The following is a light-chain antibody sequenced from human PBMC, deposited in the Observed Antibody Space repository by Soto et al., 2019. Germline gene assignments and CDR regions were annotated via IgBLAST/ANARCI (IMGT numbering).Light chain of an antibody. CDR1: QSVSSN. J-gene: IGKJ1*01. CDR2: GAS. Sequence: EIEMTQSPATLSLSPGERATLYCWASQSVSSNLAWYQQKPGQAPRLLIYGASTRVTGVPARFSGSGSGTEFILILSSLQSEDFAVYYCQHYNNWPPWTFGQGTQVAIK. CDR3: QHYNNWPPWT. V-gene: IGKV3-15*01.